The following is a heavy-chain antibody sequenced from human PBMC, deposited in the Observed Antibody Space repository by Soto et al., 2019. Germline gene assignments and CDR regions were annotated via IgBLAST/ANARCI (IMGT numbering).Heavy chain of an antibody. CDR2: IYYSGST. Sequence: QLQLQESGPGLVKPSETLSLTCTVSGGSISSSSYYWGWIRQPPGKGLEWIGSIYYSGSTYYNPSLKSRVTISVDTSKNQFSLKLSSVTAADTAVYYCARHTGDSSSPTYYMDVWGKGTTVTVSS. CDR3: ARHTGDSSSPTYYMDV. V-gene: IGHV4-39*01. J-gene: IGHJ6*03. CDR1: GGSISSSSYY. D-gene: IGHD6-6*01.